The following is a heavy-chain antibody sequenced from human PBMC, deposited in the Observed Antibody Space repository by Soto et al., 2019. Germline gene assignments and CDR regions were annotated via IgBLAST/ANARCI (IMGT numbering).Heavy chain of an antibody. Sequence: SVKVSCKASGGTFSSYAISWVRQAPGQGLEWMGGVIPIFGTANYAQKFQGRVTITADESTSTAYMELSSLRSEDTAVYYCARDNVEYKDIVLMVNYYGMDVWGQGTTVTVSS. CDR2: VIPIFGTA. J-gene: IGHJ6*02. CDR1: GGTFSSYA. D-gene: IGHD2-8*01. CDR3: ARDNVEYKDIVLMVNYYGMDV. V-gene: IGHV1-69*13.